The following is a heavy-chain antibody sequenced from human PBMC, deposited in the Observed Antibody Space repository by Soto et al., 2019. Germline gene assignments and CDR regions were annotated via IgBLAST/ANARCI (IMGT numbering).Heavy chain of an antibody. V-gene: IGHV3-23*01. D-gene: IGHD1-26*01. CDR1: GFTFSSSA. J-gene: IGHJ3*02. Sequence: GGSLRLSCAASGFTFSSSAMSWVRQAPGTGLEWVSALSGSGGRTYYADSVKGRFPISRDNSQNTLYLQMNRRRAEATAVYYCAKDLFEVGRGSSHHDAFDIRGPGT. CDR3: AKDLFEVGRGSSHHDAFDI. CDR2: LSGSGGRT.